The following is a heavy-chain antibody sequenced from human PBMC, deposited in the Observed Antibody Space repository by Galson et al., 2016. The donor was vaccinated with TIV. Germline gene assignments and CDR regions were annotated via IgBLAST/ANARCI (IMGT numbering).Heavy chain of an antibody. Sequence: SVKVSCKASGYTFTKYALNWVRQAPGQRREWMGWINTNTGNPTYAQGFTGRFVFSLDTSVSAAYLQSSSLKAEDTAMYYCTLEFDFWSGEAGWGQGTLVTVSS. CDR2: INTNTGNP. CDR3: TLEFDFWSGEAG. V-gene: IGHV7-4-1*02. D-gene: IGHD3-3*01. CDR1: GYTFTKYA. J-gene: IGHJ4*02.